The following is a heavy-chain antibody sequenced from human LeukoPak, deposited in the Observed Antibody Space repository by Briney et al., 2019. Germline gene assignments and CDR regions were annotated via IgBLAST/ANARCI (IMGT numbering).Heavy chain of an antibody. D-gene: IGHD4-23*01. J-gene: IGHJ4*02. CDR2: ISAYNGNT. CDR1: GYTFTSYG. Sequence: GASVKVSCMASGYTFTSYGISWVRQAPGHGLEWMGWISAYNGNTNYAQKLQGRVTMTTDTSTSTAYMELRSLRSDDTAVYYWARAPRYGGQKDRVRGYFDYWGQGTLVTVSS. V-gene: IGHV1-18*01. CDR3: ARAPRYGGQKDRVRGYFDY.